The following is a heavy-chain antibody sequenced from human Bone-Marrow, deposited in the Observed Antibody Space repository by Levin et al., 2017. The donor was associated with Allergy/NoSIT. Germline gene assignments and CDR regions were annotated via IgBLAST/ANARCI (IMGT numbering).Heavy chain of an antibody. CDR1: GYTFTKYY. CDR3: AKWDYGDYSAY. CDR2: INPKSGGT. J-gene: IGHJ4*02. V-gene: IGHV1-2*06. Sequence: ASVKVSCKASGYTFTKYYIQWVRQAPGQGLEWMGRINPKSGGTDYAQKFQGRVAMTWDTSISTAYMEMSRLRSDDTAIYYCAKWDYGDYSAYWGQGSAVTVSS. D-gene: IGHD1-26*01.